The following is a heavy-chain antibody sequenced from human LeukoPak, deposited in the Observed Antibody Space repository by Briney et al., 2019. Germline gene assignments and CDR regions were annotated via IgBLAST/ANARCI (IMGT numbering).Heavy chain of an antibody. D-gene: IGHD3-10*01. J-gene: IGHJ4*02. V-gene: IGHV3-23*01. CDR2: IGSTGDNT. CDR1: GFTFDFYA. Sequence: GRSLRLSCAASGFTFDFYAMAWVRQAPGKGLEWVSAIGSTGDNTYYADSVKGRFTISRDNSKNTLFLQMNSLRAEDTAVYYCARGGAMVRGVSPLDYWGQGTLVTVSS. CDR3: ARGGAMVRGVSPLDY.